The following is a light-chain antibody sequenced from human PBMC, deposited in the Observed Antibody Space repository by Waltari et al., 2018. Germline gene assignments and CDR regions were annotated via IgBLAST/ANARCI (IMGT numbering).Light chain of an antibody. CDR2: KDT. CDR3: YSATDRNPL. V-gene: IGLV3-27*01. CDR1: ILTRKF. J-gene: IGLJ2*01. Sequence: SYELTQPSSVSVSPGQTARITCSAAILTRKFVRWFQQKSGQAPVLVIYKDTERPSEIPERFSGSRSGSTVTLTISGAQFEDEADYYCYSATDRNPLFGGGTRLNVL.